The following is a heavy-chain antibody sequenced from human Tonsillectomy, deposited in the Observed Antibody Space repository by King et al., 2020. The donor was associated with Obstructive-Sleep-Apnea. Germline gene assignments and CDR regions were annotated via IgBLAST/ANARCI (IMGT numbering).Heavy chain of an antibody. CDR3: AKVRDGSSGWPFDY. V-gene: IGHV3-30*18. CDR1: GFTFSIYG. Sequence: LVQSGGGVVQPGRSLRLSCAASGFTFSIYGMHWVRQAPGKGREWVAVISYDGNKKYYADSVKGRFTITRDHSKNTLYLQMNRLRAEDTAVYYCAKVRDGSSGWPFDYWGQGTLVTVSS. D-gene: IGHD6-19*01. J-gene: IGHJ4*02. CDR2: ISYDGNKK.